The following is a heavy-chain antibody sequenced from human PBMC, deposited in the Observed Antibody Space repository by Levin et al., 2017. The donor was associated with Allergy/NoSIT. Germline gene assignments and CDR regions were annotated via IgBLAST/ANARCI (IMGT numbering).Heavy chain of an antibody. CDR2: ISYDGNDK. J-gene: IGHJ4*02. CDR3: VKDIVFGTSSWALDF. CDR1: FFSFLSFF. D-gene: IGHD6-13*01. Sequence: SCASSFFSFLSFFLPFFLPSPFPGLEWVAVISYDGNDKYYADSVKGRFTISRDTPKNTLHLQMNSLRTEDTAVYYCVKDIVFGTSSWALDFWGQGALVTVSS. V-gene: IGHV3-30*18.